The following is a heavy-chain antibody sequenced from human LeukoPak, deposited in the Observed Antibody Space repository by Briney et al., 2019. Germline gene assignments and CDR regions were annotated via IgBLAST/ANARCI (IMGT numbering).Heavy chain of an antibody. J-gene: IGHJ4*02. Sequence: SQTLSLTCTVSGGSISSGGYYWSWIRQPPGKGLEWIGYIYHSGSTYYNPSLKSRVTISVDRSKNQFSLKLSSVTAADTVVYYCARDQGRYSSGFFDYWGQGTLVTVSS. CDR1: GGSISSGGYY. CDR2: IYHSGST. D-gene: IGHD6-19*01. CDR3: ARDQGRYSSGFFDY. V-gene: IGHV4-30-2*01.